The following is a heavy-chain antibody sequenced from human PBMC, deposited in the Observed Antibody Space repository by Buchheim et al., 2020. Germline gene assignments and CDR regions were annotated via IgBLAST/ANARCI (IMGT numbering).Heavy chain of an antibody. CDR2: IYGNDDP. V-gene: IGHV3-66*01. CDR1: GFSVSSNY. CDR3: ARDTSSPARADW. D-gene: IGHD3/OR15-3a*01. J-gene: IGHJ4*02. Sequence: EEKLVESGGGLVQPGGSLRLSCAASGFSVSSNYMNWVRQPPGKGLEWVSLIYGNDDPKYTDAAKGRFTISRDGSSNNVVLHMNRLRVEDTAVYYCARDTSSPARADWWGRGTL.